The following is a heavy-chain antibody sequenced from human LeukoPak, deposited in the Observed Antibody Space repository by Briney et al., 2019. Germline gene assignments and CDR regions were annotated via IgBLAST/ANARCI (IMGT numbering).Heavy chain of an antibody. D-gene: IGHD7-27*01. J-gene: IGHJ4*02. CDR2: IYIGGTI. CDR3: ARDGENHYYDY. Sequence: PGGSLRLSGAASGFTVSSNHMSWVRQAPGQGLEWVSVIYIGGTIYYADSVKGRFTISRDNSQNTVYLEMNSLRAEDTAVYYCARDGENHYYDYWGQGTLVTVST. CDR1: GFTVSSNH. V-gene: IGHV3-66*01.